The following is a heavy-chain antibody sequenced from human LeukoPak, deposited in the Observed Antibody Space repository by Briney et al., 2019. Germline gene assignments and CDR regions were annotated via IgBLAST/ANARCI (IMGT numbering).Heavy chain of an antibody. V-gene: IGHV3-33*01. J-gene: IGHJ4*02. CDR3: ARGYGGNSRGLDY. D-gene: IGHD4-23*01. Sequence: HPGGSLRLSCAASGFTFSSYGMHWVRQAPGKGLEWVAVIWYDGSKQYYADSVKGRFTISRDNSKNTLYLQMNSLRAEDTAVYYCARGYGGNSRGLDYWGQGTPVTVSS. CDR2: IWYDGSKQ. CDR1: GFTFSSYG.